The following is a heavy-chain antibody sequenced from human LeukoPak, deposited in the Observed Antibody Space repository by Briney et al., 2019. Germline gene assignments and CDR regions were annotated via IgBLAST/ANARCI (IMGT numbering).Heavy chain of an antibody. J-gene: IGHJ4*02. CDR3: TTVPYYYDNSGYYHGVFDY. CDR1: GFTFSSYD. D-gene: IGHD3-22*01. Sequence: PGGSLRLSCAASGFTFSSYDMNWVRQAPGKGLEWVGRIKSKTDGGTTDYAAPVKGRFTISKDDSKNTLYLQMNSLKTEDTAVYYCTTVPYYYDNSGYYHGVFDYWGQGTLVTVSS. V-gene: IGHV3-15*01. CDR2: IKSKTDGGTT.